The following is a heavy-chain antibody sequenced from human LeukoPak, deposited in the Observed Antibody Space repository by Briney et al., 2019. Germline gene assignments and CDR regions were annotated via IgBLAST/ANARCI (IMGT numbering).Heavy chain of an antibody. V-gene: IGHV3-11*01. Sequence: GSLRLSCAASGFTFSDYYMSWIRQAPGKGLEWVSYISSSGSTIYYADSVKGRFTISRDNAKSSLYLQMNSLRAEDTAVYYCARMGSYGYYFDYWGQGTLVTVSS. CDR2: ISSSGSTI. D-gene: IGHD5-18*01. CDR3: ARMGSYGYYFDY. CDR1: GFTFSDYY. J-gene: IGHJ4*02.